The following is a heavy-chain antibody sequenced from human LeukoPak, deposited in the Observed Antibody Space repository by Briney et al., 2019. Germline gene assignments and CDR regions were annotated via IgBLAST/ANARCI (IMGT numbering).Heavy chain of an antibody. V-gene: IGHV3-66*01. D-gene: IGHD6-6*01. Sequence: GGSLRLSCAASGFTVSDNYMNWVRQAPGKGLEWVAIIYSSGFTYYADSVKGRFTMSRDHSENMLYLQMNSLRAEDTAVYYCAKDLTIAARPSDFENWGQGTLVTVSS. CDR1: GFTVSDNY. J-gene: IGHJ4*02. CDR3: AKDLTIAARPSDFEN. CDR2: IYSSGFT.